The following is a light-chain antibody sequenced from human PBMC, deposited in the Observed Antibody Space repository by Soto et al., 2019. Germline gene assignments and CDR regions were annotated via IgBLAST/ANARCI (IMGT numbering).Light chain of an antibody. V-gene: IGKV3-11*01. Sequence: EIVLTQSPATLSLSPGERATLSCRASQSVSSYLAWYQQKPSQAPRLLIYDASNRATGIPARFSGSGSGTDFTLTISSLEPEDFAVYYCQQRSNWPIFTFGPGTTVDIK. J-gene: IGKJ3*01. CDR3: QQRSNWPIFT. CDR2: DAS. CDR1: QSVSSY.